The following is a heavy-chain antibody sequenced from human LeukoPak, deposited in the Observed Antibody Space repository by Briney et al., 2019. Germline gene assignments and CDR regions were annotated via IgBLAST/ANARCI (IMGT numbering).Heavy chain of an antibody. V-gene: IGHV4-59*01. Sequence: PSETLSLTCTVSGGSLSSYYWSWIRQPPGKGLEWIGYIYYSGSTNYNPSPKSRVTISVDTSKNQFSLKLSSVTAADTAVYYCARGPERWLQSGFDYWGQGTLVTVSS. J-gene: IGHJ4*02. CDR3: ARGPERWLQSGFDY. CDR1: GGSLSSYY. D-gene: IGHD5-24*01. CDR2: IYYSGST.